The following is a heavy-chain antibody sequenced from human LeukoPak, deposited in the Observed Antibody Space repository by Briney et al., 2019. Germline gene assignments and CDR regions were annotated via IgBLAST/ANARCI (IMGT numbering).Heavy chain of an antibody. CDR3: ARSRCSSISCASRGAFDI. CDR2: IYTSGST. CDR1: GGSISNYY. J-gene: IGHJ4*02. V-gene: IGHV4-4*07. D-gene: IGHD2-2*01. Sequence: SETLSLTCNVSGGSISNYYWSWIRQPAGKGLELIGRIYTSGSTNYNPSLKSRVTMSVDTSKNQFSLKLSSVTAADTAVYYCARSRCSSISCASRGAFDIWGQGTLVTVSS.